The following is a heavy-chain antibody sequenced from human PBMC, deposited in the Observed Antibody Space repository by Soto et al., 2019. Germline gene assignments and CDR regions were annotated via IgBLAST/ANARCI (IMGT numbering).Heavy chain of an antibody. D-gene: IGHD2-2*01. Sequence: QVQLVESGGGVVQPGRSLRLSCAASGFTFSSYGMHWVRQAPGKGLEWVAVISYDGSNKYYADSVKGRFTISRDNSKNTLYLQMNSLRAEDTAVYYCATGLAIILVPAAMNYYYGTDVSGQGTTVTVSS. V-gene: IGHV3-30*03. CDR1: GFTFSSYG. J-gene: IGHJ6*02. CDR3: ATGLAIILVPAAMNYYYGTDV. CDR2: ISYDGSNK.